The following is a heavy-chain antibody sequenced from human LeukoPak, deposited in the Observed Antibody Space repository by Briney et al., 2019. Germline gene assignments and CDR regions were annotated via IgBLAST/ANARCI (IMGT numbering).Heavy chain of an antibody. CDR2: IKQDGSEK. Sequence: GGSLRLSCAASGFTFSSYWMSWVRQAPGKGLEWVANIKQDGSEKYYVDSVKGRFTISRDNAKNSPYLQMNSLRAEDTAVYYCASKGRYFDWLTPPHYWGQGTLVTVSS. V-gene: IGHV3-7*01. D-gene: IGHD3-9*01. J-gene: IGHJ4*02. CDR1: GFTFSSYW. CDR3: ASKGRYFDWLTPPHY.